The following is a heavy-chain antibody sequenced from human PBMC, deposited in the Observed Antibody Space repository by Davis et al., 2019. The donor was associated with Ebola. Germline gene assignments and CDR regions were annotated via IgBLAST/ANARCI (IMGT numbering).Heavy chain of an antibody. CDR3: ARDGIVVGFMDV. CDR1: GGSFSGYY. D-gene: IGHD2-15*01. V-gene: IGHV4-34*01. Sequence: SETLSLTCAVYGGSFSGYYWSWIRQPPGKGLEWIGEINHSGSTNYNPSLKSRVTISVDTSKNQFSLKLSSVTAADAAVYYCARDGIVVGFMDVWGQGTTVTVSS. CDR2: INHSGST. J-gene: IGHJ6*02.